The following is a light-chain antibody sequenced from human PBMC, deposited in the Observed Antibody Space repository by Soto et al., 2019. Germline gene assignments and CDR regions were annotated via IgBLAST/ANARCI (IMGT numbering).Light chain of an antibody. V-gene: IGKV1-39*01. CDR3: QQLNSYPRT. CDR2: AAS. Sequence: DIQMTQSPYSLSAAVGDRVTIACRASQNINTYLNWYQQKPGKAPKLLIYAASTLQSGVPSRFSGSGSGTDFTLTISSLQPEDFATYYCQQLNSYPRTFGPGTKVDIK. CDR1: QNINTY. J-gene: IGKJ3*01.